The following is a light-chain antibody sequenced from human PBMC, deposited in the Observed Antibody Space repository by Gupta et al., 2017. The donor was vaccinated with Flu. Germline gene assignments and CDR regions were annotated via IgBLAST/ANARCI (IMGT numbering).Light chain of an antibody. J-gene: IGLJ3*02. Sequence: QSVLTQPPSVSAAPGQKVTISCSGSSFNVGNNYVSWYQHLPGTAPKLLIYENNKRPSGIPDRFSGSKSGTSATLGISGLQTGDEADYFCGTWDSGLSAGVFGGGTKLTVL. CDR1: SFNVGNNY. CDR2: ENN. CDR3: GTWDSGLSAGV. V-gene: IGLV1-51*02.